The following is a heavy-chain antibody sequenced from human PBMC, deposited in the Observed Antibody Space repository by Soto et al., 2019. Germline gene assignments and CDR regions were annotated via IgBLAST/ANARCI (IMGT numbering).Heavy chain of an antibody. CDR3: VKDDGGYPSTAPH. Sequence: EVQLLESGGGLVQPGGSLRLSCAASAITISNYPMSWVRQAPGKGLDWVSGISGSGDRTYYADSAKGRFTISKDISKNSLSLQLDNLGVEDTAVYFCVKDDGGYPSTAPHWGQGTLVTVSS. CDR2: ISGSGDRT. D-gene: IGHD3-22*01. CDR1: AITISNYP. V-gene: IGHV3-23*01. J-gene: IGHJ1*01.